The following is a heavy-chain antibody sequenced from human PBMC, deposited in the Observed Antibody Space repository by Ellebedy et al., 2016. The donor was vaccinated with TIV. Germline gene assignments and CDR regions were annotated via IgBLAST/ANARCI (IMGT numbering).Heavy chain of an antibody. CDR3: ARDSPKARDYYGSGSYPLDY. V-gene: IGHV1-69*13. CDR1: GGTFSSYA. J-gene: IGHJ4*02. Sequence: AASVKVSCKASGGTFSSYAISWVRQAPGQGLEWMGGIIPIFGTANYAQKSQGRVTITAAESTSTAYMALSSLRSEDTAVYYCARDSPKARDYYGSGSYPLDYWGQGTLVTVSS. D-gene: IGHD3-10*01. CDR2: IIPIFGTA.